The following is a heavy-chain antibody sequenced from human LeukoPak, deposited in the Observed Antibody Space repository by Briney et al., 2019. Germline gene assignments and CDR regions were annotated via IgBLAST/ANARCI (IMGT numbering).Heavy chain of an antibody. J-gene: IGHJ6*02. CDR1: GFTFSSYW. D-gene: IGHD6-13*01. CDR3: ARDPEYSSSWNYYSYYHGMDG. Sequence: GGSLRLSCAASGFTFSSYWMHWVRQAPGKGLVWVSRINGGGSSTSYADSVKGRFTISRDNAKNTLYLQMNSLRAEDTAVYYCARDPEYSSSWNYYSYYHGMDGWGQGTTVTVSS. V-gene: IGHV3-74*01. CDR2: INGGGSST.